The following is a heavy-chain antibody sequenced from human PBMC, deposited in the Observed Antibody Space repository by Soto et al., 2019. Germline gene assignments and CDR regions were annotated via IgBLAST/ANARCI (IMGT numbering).Heavy chain of an antibody. Sequence: ASVKVSCKASGYTFTSYGISWVRQAPGQGLEWMGWISAYNGNTNYAQKLQGRVTMTTDTSTSTAYMELRSLRSDDTAVYYCASSFWSGYYPGYMDVWGKGTTVTVSS. J-gene: IGHJ6*03. D-gene: IGHD3-3*01. CDR1: GYTFTSYG. CDR2: ISAYNGNT. CDR3: ASSFWSGYYPGYMDV. V-gene: IGHV1-18*01.